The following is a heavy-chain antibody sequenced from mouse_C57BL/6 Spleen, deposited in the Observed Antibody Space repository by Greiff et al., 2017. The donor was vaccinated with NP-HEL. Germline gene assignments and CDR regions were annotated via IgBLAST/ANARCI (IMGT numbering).Heavy chain of an antibody. CDR3: ARPGNYHYYAMDY. D-gene: IGHD2-1*01. Sequence: EVKVEESGGGLVKPGGSLKLSCAASGFTFSDYGMHWVRQAPEKGLEWVAYISSGSSTIYYADTVKGRFTISRDNAKNTLFLQMTSLRSEDTAMYYCARPGNYHYYAMDYWGQGTSVTVSS. J-gene: IGHJ4*01. CDR1: GFTFSDYG. V-gene: IGHV5-17*01. CDR2: ISSGSSTI.